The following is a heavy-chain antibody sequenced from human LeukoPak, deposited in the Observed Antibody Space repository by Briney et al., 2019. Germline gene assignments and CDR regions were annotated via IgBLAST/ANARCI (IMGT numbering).Heavy chain of an antibody. J-gene: IGHJ6*03. Sequence: SVKVSCKASGDTFSSYAISWVRQAPGQGLEWMAGINPMFGAANFAQKFQGRVTLTADKSTSTAYMELSSLRSEDTAVYYCASTTPKVVRNVYYYYYYMDVWGKGATVTVSS. D-gene: IGHD6-6*01. V-gene: IGHV1-69*06. CDR1: GDTFSSYA. CDR3: ASTTPKVVRNVYYYYYYMDV. CDR2: INPMFGAA.